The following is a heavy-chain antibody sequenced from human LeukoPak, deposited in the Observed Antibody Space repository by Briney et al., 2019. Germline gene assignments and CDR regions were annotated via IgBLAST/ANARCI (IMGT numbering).Heavy chain of an antibody. J-gene: IGHJ4*02. CDR3: ARGPCSGGDCYFDY. CDR1: GDSVSSNSAT. D-gene: IGHD2-15*01. Sequence: SQTLSLTCAISGDSVSSNSATWTWLRQSPSRGLEWLGRTYYRSKWYSDYAVSVQSRITIKPDTSKNQFSLQLNSVTPEDTAVYYCARGPCSGGDCYFDYWGQGTLVTASS. V-gene: IGHV6-1*01. CDR2: TYYRSKWYS.